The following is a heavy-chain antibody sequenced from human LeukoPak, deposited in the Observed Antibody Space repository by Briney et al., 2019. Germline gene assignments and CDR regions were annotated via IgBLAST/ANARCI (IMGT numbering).Heavy chain of an antibody. CDR3: VVTGDYVLRVVHMFDP. J-gene: IGHJ5*02. CDR1: GFTFSSYG. Sequence: GGSLTLSCAASGFTFSSYGMSWVRQAPGRGLEWVSAISGSGGSTYYADSVKGRFTLSRDNSKNTLYLQMNSLRAEDTAVYYCVVTGDYVLRVVHMFDPWGQGTLVTVSS. D-gene: IGHD4-17*01. V-gene: IGHV3-23*01. CDR2: ISGSGGST.